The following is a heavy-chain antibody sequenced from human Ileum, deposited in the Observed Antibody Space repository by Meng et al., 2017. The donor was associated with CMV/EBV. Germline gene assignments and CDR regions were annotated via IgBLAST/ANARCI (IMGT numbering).Heavy chain of an antibody. CDR2: ISSTSSHI. V-gene: IGHV3-21*01. J-gene: IGHJ4*02. CDR3: ARGGSSPLPTDY. CDR1: GFTFSTYS. Sequence: SCTPSGFTFSTYSMTWFRPAPGKGQGWVSSISSTSSHIFYADSVKGRFTISRDNAKNSLYLQMNSLRAEDTGVYYCARGGSSPLPTDYWGQGTLVTVSS. D-gene: IGHD6-6*01.